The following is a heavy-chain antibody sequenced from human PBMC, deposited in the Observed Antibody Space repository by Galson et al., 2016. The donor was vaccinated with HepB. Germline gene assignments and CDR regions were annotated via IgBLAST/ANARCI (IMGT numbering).Heavy chain of an antibody. D-gene: IGHD4-17*01. Sequence: SVKVSCKASGFTFSSSTVQWLRQARGQRLEWIGWIVVGSGNTKHAQKFQDRVALTRDLSTDTVYLELDSLKSGDTAVYYCAADYGDYTPFDYWGRGALVTVSS. V-gene: IGHV1-58*01. CDR1: GFTFSSST. CDR3: AADYGDYTPFDY. CDR2: IVVGSGNT. J-gene: IGHJ4*02.